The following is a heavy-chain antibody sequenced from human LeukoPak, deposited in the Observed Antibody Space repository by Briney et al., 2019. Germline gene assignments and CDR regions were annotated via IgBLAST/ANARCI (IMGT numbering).Heavy chain of an antibody. CDR2: ISGSGGST. J-gene: IGHJ3*02. V-gene: IGHV3-23*01. CDR1: EFTFSSYT. D-gene: IGHD1-26*01. Sequence: GGSLRLSCAASEFTFSSYTMSWVRQAPGKGLEWVSAISGSGGSTYYADSVKGRFTISRDNSKNTLYLQMNSLRAEDTAVYYCAKELVGAKYAFDIWGQGTMVTVSS. CDR3: AKELVGAKYAFDI.